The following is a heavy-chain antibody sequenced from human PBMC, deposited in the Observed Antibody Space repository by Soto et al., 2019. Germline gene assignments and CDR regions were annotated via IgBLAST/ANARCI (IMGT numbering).Heavy chain of an antibody. CDR3: ARDGSGVDFWDGPYYFDY. CDR2: VYYNGRT. V-gene: IGHV4-59*01. D-gene: IGHD3-3*01. J-gene: IGHJ4*02. Sequence: PSVTMSLTSPVDRRSIGSYDWSCMRQSPGKGLEWIGYVYYNGRTKYNPSLKSRVTISVDTSKNQFSLNLNSVNAADTAVYYCARDGSGVDFWDGPYYFDYWGQG. CDR1: RRSIGSYD.